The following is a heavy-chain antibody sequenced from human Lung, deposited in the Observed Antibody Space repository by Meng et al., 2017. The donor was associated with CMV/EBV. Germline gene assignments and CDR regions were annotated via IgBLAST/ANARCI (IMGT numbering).Heavy chain of an antibody. CDR2: VYYSGGN. V-gene: IGHV4-59*03. D-gene: IGHD1-1*01. J-gene: IGHJ4*02. CDR3: ATLATLNTHRFDN. CDR1: GGFISSYH. Sequence: SCTVAGGFISSYHWSWLRQPPGKGLEWIGHVYYSGGNNYNPSLKSRVTTSLDKSKNQFSLNLTSVTAADTAVYYCATLATLNTHRFDNWGQGVLVTVSS.